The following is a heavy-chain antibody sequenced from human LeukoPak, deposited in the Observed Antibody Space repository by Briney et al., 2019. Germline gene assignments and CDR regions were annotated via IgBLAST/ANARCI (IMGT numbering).Heavy chain of an antibody. J-gene: IGHJ4*02. V-gene: IGHV4-39*07. CDR3: ARGAGIVGVHFDY. Sequence: SETLSLTCTVSGGSISSSSYYWGWIRQPPGKGLEWIGSIYYSGSTYYNPSLKSRVTISVDTSKNQFSLKLSSVTAADTAVYYCARGAGIVGVHFDYWGQGTLVTVSS. D-gene: IGHD1-26*01. CDR1: GGSISSSSYY. CDR2: IYYSGST.